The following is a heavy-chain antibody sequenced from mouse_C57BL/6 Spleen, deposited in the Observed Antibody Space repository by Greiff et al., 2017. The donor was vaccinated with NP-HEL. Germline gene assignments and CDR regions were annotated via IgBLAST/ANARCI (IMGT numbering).Heavy chain of an antibody. J-gene: IGHJ2*01. V-gene: IGHV3-6*01. CDR1: GYSITSGYY. D-gene: IGHD1-1*01. Sequence: EVQLQESGPGLVKPSQSLSLTCSVTGYSITSGYYWNWIRQFPGNKLEWMGYISYDGSNNYNPSLKNRISITRDTSKNQFFLKLNSVTTEDTATYYSARAYGSYYFDYWGQGTTLTVSS. CDR2: ISYDGSN. CDR3: ARAYGSYYFDY.